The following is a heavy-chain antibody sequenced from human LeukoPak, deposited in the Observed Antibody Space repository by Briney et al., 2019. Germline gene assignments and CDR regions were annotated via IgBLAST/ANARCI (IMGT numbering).Heavy chain of an antibody. Sequence: PGGSLRLSCAASGFTFSSYSMNWVRQAPGKGLEWVSSISSSSSYIYYADSVKGRFTISRDNAKNSLYLQMNSLRAEDTAVYYCARDRPWNRLFDSGWFDPWGQGTLVTVSS. CDR3: ARDRPWNRLFDSGWFDP. D-gene: IGHD1-26*01. V-gene: IGHV3-21*01. CDR2: ISSSSSYI. J-gene: IGHJ5*02. CDR1: GFTFSSYS.